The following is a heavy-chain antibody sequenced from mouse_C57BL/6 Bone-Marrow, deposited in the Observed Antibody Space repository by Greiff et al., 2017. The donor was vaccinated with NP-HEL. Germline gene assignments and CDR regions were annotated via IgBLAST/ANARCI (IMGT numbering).Heavy chain of an antibody. CDR2: INPSNGGT. CDR3: ARHDGYYEGY. CDR1: GYTFTSYW. J-gene: IGHJ4*01. Sequence: VKLLESGTELVKPGASVKLSCKASGYTFTSYWMHWVKQRPGQGLEWIGNINPSNGGTNYNEKFKSKATLTVDKSSSTAYMQLSSLTSEDSAVYYCARHDGYYEGYWGQGTSVTVSS. V-gene: IGHV1-53*01. D-gene: IGHD2-3*01.